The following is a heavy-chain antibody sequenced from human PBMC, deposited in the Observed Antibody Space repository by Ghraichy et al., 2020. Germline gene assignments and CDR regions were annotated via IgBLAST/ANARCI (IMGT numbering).Heavy chain of an antibody. D-gene: IGHD6-13*01. CDR2: IYCDDDK. CDR3: APTVSELYSSSWYRGFDP. V-gene: IGHV2-5*02. Sequence: SGPTLVKPTQTLTLTCTFSGFSLSTSGVGVGWIRQPPGKALEWLALIYCDDDKRYSPSLKSRLTITKDTSKNLVVLTMTNMDPEDTATYYCAPTVSELYSSSWYRGFDPWGQGTLVTVSS. CDR1: GFSLSTSGVG. J-gene: IGHJ5*02.